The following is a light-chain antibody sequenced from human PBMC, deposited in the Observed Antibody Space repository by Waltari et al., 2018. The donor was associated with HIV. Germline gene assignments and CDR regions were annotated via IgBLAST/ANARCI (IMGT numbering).Light chain of an antibody. J-gene: IGLJ2*01. CDR2: DVD. V-gene: IGLV2-14*03. CDR3: SSYTTTNTVV. CDR1: SSDISTYSF. Sequence: QSALTQPASVSGSPGQSITISCTGTSSDISTYSFVSWYQKHPDKAPKLLIYDVDNRPSGVSRRFSGSKSGDTASLTISSILADDEADYYRSSYTTTNTVVFGGGTKFTVL.